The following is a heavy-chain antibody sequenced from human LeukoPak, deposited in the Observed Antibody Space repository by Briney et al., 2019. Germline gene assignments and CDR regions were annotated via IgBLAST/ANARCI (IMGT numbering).Heavy chain of an antibody. J-gene: IGHJ4*02. CDR1: GGTFSSYA. Sequence: GASVKVSCKASGGTFSSYAISWVRQAPGQGLEWMGGIIPIFGTANYAQKFQGRVTITADESTSTAYMELSSLRSEDTAVYYCARTLYSGRYTAALDYWGQGTLVTVSS. D-gene: IGHD3-10*01. CDR3: ARTLYSGRYTAALDY. CDR2: IIPIFGTA. V-gene: IGHV1-69*13.